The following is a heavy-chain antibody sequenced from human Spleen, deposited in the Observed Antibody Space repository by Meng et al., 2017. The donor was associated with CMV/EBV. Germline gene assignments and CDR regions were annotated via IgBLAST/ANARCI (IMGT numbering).Heavy chain of an antibody. V-gene: IGHV3-30*02. CDR2: IRYDG. J-gene: IGHJ6*02. CDR1: GFIFSNYG. D-gene: IGHD3-3*01. CDR3: AKDYFAFWSGYPNYAMDV. Sequence: GESLKISCAASGFIFSNYGMHWVRQAPGKGLEWVAFIRYDGDSAKGRFTISRDNSKNTLYLQMNSLRAADTAVYYCAKDYFAFWSGYPNYAMDVWGQGTTVTVSS.